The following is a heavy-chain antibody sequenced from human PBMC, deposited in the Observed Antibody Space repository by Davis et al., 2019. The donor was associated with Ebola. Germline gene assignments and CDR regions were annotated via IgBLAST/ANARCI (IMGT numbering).Heavy chain of an antibody. CDR1: GGSISSGDYY. V-gene: IGHV4-30-4*01. J-gene: IGHJ3*02. Sequence: MPSETLSLTCTVSGGSISSGDYYWSWIRQPPGKGLEWIGYIYYSGSTNYNPSLKSRVTISVDTSKNQFSLKLSSVTAADTAVYYCAREDYSGAFDIWGQGTMVTVSS. CDR3: AREDYSGAFDI. CDR2: IYYSGST. D-gene: IGHD4-11*01.